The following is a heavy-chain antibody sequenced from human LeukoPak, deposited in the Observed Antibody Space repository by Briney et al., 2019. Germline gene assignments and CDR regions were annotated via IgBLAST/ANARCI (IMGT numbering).Heavy chain of an antibody. V-gene: IGHV4-59*08. CDR1: GGSISSYY. D-gene: IGHD6-13*01. J-gene: IGHJ5*02. Sequence: SETLSLTCTVSGGSISSYYWSWIRQPPGRGLEWIGYIYYSGSTNYNPSLKSRVTISVDTSKNQFSLKLSSVTAADTAVYYCARHRYSSSWYTSWFDPWGQGTLVTVSS. CDR2: IYYSGST. CDR3: ARHRYSSSWYTSWFDP.